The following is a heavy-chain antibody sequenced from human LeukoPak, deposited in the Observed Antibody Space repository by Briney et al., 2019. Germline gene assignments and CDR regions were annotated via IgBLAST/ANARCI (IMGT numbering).Heavy chain of an antibody. J-gene: IGHJ4*02. Sequence: GGSLRLSCAASGFTFSSYAMSWVRQAPGKGLEWVSGISGSGDNTYYADSVKGRFTISRDNAKNSLYLQMNSLRAEDTAVYYCASTLYYYSSPIDYWGQGTLVTVSS. CDR2: ISGSGDNT. V-gene: IGHV3-23*01. CDR1: GFTFSSYA. CDR3: ASTLYYYSSPIDY. D-gene: IGHD6-13*01.